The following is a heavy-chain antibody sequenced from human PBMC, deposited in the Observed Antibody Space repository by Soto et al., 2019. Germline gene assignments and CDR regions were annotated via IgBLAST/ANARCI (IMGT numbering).Heavy chain of an antibody. V-gene: IGHV3-23*01. CDR1: GFTVCSYA. J-gene: IGHJ6*03. D-gene: IGHD3-16*01. CDR2: ISGSGST. Sequence: EVQLLESGGGLVQPGGSLRLSCAASGFTVCSYAMSWVRQAPGKGLEWVSAISGSGSTYSADSVKGRFTISRDSSKNTVYLEMNSLRAEDTAVYYCAKALRFTFTTGYYMDVWGRGTTVTVSS. CDR3: AKALRFTFTTGYYMDV.